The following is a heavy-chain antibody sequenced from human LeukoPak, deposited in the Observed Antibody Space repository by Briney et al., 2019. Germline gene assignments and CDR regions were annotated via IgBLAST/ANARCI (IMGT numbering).Heavy chain of an antibody. J-gene: IGHJ3*02. V-gene: IGHV4-30-4*01. CDR2: IYYSGST. CDR3: ARSRHYYGSGSYYKVDAFDI. CDR1: GGSISSGDYY. D-gene: IGHD3-10*01. Sequence: SETLSLTCTVSGGSISSGDYYWSWIRQPPGKGLEWIVYIYYSGSTYYNPSLKSRVTISVDTSKNQFSLKLSSVTAADTAVYYCARSRHYYGSGSYYKVDAFDIWGQGTMVTVSS.